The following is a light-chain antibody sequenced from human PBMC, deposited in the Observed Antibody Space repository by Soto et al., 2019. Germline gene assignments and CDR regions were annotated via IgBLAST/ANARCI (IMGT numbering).Light chain of an antibody. Sequence: EIVLTQSPGTLSLSPGERATLSCRASQSVSSSYLAWYQQKPGQAPRLLIYGASSRATGNPDRFSGSGSGTDFTLTISRLEPEDFAVYYCQQYGSSPQCTFGQGTKLEIK. CDR2: GAS. CDR1: QSVSSSY. CDR3: QQYGSSPQCT. J-gene: IGKJ2*02. V-gene: IGKV3-20*01.